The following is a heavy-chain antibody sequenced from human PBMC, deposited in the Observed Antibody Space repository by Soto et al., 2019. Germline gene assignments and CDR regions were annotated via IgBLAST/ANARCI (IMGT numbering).Heavy chain of an antibody. CDR1: GGTFSSYA. CDR3: ARDAGLERLKAYHYCYYGRDV. CDR2: IIPIFGTA. Sequence: QVQLVQSGAEVKKPGSSVKVSCKASGGTFSSYAISWVRQAPGQGLEWMGGIIPIFGTANYAQKFQGRVTSTEEESTXXAXRXXSSLRSEDTAVYYCARDAGLERLKAYHYCYYGRDVWGQGTTVTVSS. J-gene: IGHJ6*02. D-gene: IGHD1-1*01. V-gene: IGHV1-69*12.